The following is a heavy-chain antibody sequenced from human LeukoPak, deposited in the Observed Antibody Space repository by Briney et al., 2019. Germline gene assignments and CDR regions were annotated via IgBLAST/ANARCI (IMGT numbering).Heavy chain of an antibody. D-gene: IGHD3-10*01. Sequence: GSLRLSCAASGFTVSSNYMSWVRQAPGKGLEWVSVIYSGGSTYYADSVKGRFTISRDNSKNTLYLQMNSLRAEDTAVYYCAGPWELDIYYGMDVWGQGTTVTVSS. J-gene: IGHJ6*02. CDR2: IYSGGST. CDR3: AGPWELDIYYGMDV. CDR1: GFTVSSNY. V-gene: IGHV3-66*01.